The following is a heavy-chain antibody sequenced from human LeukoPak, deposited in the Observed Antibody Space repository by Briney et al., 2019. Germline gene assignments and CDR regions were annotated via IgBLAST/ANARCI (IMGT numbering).Heavy chain of an antibody. J-gene: IGHJ4*02. V-gene: IGHV4-34*01. CDR3: ARGRGSIDY. D-gene: IGHD6-6*01. Sequence: SEALSLTCAVYGGSFSGYYWSWIRQPPGKGLEWIGEINHSGSTNYNPSLKSRVTISVDTSKNQFSLKLSSVTAADTAVYYCARGRGSIDYWGQGTLVTVSS. CDR2: INHSGST. CDR1: GGSFSGYY.